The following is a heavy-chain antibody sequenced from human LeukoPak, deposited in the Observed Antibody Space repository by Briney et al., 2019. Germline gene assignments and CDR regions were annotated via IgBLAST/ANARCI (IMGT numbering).Heavy chain of an antibody. CDR3: ARDDYCSGGSCYPNYFDY. Sequence: ASVKVSCKASGYTFTSYGISWVRQAPGQRLEWMGWISAYNGNTNYAQKLQGRVTMTTDTSTSTAYMELRSLRSDDAAVYYCARDDYCSGGSCYPNYFDYWGQGTLVTVSS. V-gene: IGHV1-18*01. CDR1: GYTFTSYG. J-gene: IGHJ4*02. D-gene: IGHD2-15*01. CDR2: ISAYNGNT.